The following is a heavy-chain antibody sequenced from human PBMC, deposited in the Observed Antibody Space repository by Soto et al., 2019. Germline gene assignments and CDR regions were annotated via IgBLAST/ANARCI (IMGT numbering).Heavy chain of an antibody. CDR3: ARGRTGGY. CDR1: GGSFSGYY. Sequence: SETLSLTCAVYGGSFSGYYWSWVRQPPGKGLEWIGEINHSGSTNYNPSLKSRVTISVDTSKNQFSLKLSSVTAADAAVYYCARGRTGGYWGQGTLVTVSS. CDR2: INHSGST. V-gene: IGHV4-34*01. J-gene: IGHJ4*02.